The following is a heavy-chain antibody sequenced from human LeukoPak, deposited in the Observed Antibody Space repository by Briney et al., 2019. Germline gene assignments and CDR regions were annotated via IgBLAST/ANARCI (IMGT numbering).Heavy chain of an antibody. J-gene: IGHJ4*02. Sequence: SETLSLTCTVSGGSISSYYWSWIRQPPGKGLEWIGYIYYSGSTNYNPSLKSRVTISVDTSKNQFSLKLSSVTAADTAVYYCARRLGIAVAGHPYFDYWGQGTLVTVSS. V-gene: IGHV4-59*01. D-gene: IGHD6-19*01. CDR1: GGSISSYY. CDR2: IYYSGST. CDR3: ARRLGIAVAGHPYFDY.